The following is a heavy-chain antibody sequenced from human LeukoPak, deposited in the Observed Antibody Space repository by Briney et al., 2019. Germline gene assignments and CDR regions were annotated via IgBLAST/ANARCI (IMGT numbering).Heavy chain of an antibody. CDR2: IKQDGSEK. Sequence: GGSLRLSCAASGFTSSSYWMSWVRQAPGKGLEWVANIKQDGSEKYYVDSVKGRFTISRDNAKNSLYLQMNSLRAEDTAVYYCARRGYSGGYSYAFDIWGQGTMVTVSS. V-gene: IGHV3-7*01. J-gene: IGHJ3*02. CDR3: ARRGYSGGYSYAFDI. D-gene: IGHD3-22*01. CDR1: GFTSSSYW.